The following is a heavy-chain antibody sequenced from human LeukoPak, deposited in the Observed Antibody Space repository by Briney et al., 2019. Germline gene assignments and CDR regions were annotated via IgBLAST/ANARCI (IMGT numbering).Heavy chain of an antibody. CDR1: GYTFASYG. Sequence: ASVKVSCKASGYTFASYGISWVRQAPGQGLEGMGWISAYNGNTNYAKKLQGRVKMTTDTSTSTAYMELRSLRSDDTAVYYCARDTEGDGSGAASTWFDPCGQGTQFTLSS. CDR2: ISAYNGNT. CDR3: ARDTEGDGSGAASTWFDP. V-gene: IGHV1-18*01. J-gene: IGHJ5*02. D-gene: IGHD2-21*02.